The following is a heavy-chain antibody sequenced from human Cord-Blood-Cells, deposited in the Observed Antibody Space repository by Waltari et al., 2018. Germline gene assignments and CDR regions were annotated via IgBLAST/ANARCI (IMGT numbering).Heavy chain of an antibody. J-gene: IGHJ3*02. Sequence: CKASGGTFSSYAISWVRQAPGQWLEWMGGIIPIFGTANYAQKFQGRVTITADESTSTAYMELSSLRSEDTAVYYCARSLLPAAIAGAFDIWGQGTMVTVSS. CDR1: GGTFSSYA. D-gene: IGHD2-2*02. V-gene: IGHV1-69*01. CDR3: ARSLLPAAIAGAFDI. CDR2: IIPIFGTA.